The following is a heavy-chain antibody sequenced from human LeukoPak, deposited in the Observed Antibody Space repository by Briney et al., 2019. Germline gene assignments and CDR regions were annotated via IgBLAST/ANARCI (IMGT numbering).Heavy chain of an antibody. D-gene: IGHD2-15*01. CDR1: GFTFSSYA. CDR2: ISGSGGST. Sequence: PGGSLRLSCAASGFTFSSYAMSWVRQAPGKGLEWVSAISGSGGSTYYADSVKGRFTISRDNSKNTLYLQMNSLRAEDTAVYYCAKGAKPPLTIVVVVAATRGYAFDIWGQGTMVTVSS. CDR3: AKGAKPPLTIVVVVAATRGYAFDI. V-gene: IGHV3-23*01. J-gene: IGHJ3*02.